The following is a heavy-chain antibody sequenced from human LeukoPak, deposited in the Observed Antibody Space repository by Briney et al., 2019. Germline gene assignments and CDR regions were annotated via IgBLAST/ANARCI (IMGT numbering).Heavy chain of an antibody. CDR1: GFVFTSYG. CDR2: ISANDGKT. D-gene: IGHD1-1*01. J-gene: IGHJ4*02. CDR3: ARELHVERDDY. Sequence: ASVKVSCKASGFVFTSYGFTWVRQAPGQGLEWMGWISANDGKTHYSEKHQGRVTMSTDTVTSTAYMELRSLRSDDTAVYYCARELHVERDDYWGQGTLVTVSS. V-gene: IGHV1-18*01.